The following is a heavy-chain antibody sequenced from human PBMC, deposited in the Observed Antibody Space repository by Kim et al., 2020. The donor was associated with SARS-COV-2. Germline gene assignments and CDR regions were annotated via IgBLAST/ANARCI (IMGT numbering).Heavy chain of an antibody. CDR2: IWYDGSNK. Sequence: GGSLRLSCAASGFTFSSYGMHWVRQAPGKGLEWVAVIWYDGSNKYYADSVKGRFTISRDNSKNTLYLQMNSLRAEDTAVYYCARNSDPQIHFDYWGQGTLVTVSS. V-gene: IGHV3-33*01. J-gene: IGHJ4*02. CDR1: GFTFSSYG. CDR3: ARNSDPQIHFDY.